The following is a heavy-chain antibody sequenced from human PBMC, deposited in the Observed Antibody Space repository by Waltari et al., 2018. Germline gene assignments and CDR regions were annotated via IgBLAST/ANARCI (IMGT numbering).Heavy chain of an antibody. CDR1: GFIFSNYW. V-gene: IGHV3-74*01. D-gene: IGHD6-25*01. CDR3: VRENTAAAGLES. Sequence: EVQLEESGGGLVQPGGSLRLSCVASGFIFSNYWMDWVLQPPGKGPGWVSRINSDGSDTTYADSVKGRFTISRDNAKNTLYLHMNSLRVEDTAVFYCVRENTAAAGLESWGQGTLVTVSS. J-gene: IGHJ4*02. CDR2: INSDGSDT.